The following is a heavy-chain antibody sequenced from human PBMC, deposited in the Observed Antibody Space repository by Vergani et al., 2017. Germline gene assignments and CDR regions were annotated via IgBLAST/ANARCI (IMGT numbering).Heavy chain of an antibody. CDR3: ARETRDTPSSLDY. V-gene: IGHV3-30*02. CDR1: AFTFSSYG. Sequence: QVHLVESGGGVVQPGGSLRLSCAASAFTFSSYGMHWARQVPGKGLEWVAFIRHDGTNQYYADSVKGRFTISKDISKNTLYLQMNSLRGDDTAVYYCARETRDTPSSLDYWGQGTLVTVSS. CDR2: IRHDGTNQ. J-gene: IGHJ4*02. D-gene: IGHD5-24*01.